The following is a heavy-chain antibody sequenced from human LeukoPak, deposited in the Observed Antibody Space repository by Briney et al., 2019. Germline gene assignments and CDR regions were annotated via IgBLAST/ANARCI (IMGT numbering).Heavy chain of an antibody. D-gene: IGHD6-19*01. CDR1: GFTFSRYA. J-gene: IGHJ4*02. CDR2: LSGSGDNT. V-gene: IGHV3-23*01. Sequence: GGSLRLSCAASGFTFSRYAMSWVRKAPGKGLEWVSGLSGSGDNTYYADSVKGRFTISRDNSKNTLYLEMNSLRAEDTAVYYCAKGDIAVAGIDSFEYWGQGTLVTVSS. CDR3: AKGDIAVAGIDSFEY.